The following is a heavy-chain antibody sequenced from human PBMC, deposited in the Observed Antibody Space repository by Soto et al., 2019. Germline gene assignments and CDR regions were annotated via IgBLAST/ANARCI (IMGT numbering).Heavy chain of an antibody. CDR1: GFTFSSYA. D-gene: IGHD6-13*01. CDR2: ISGRGGGT. J-gene: IGHJ5*02. Sequence: EVQLLESGGGLVQPGGSLRLSCAASGFTFSSYAMSWVRQAPGKGLEWVSAISGRGGGTYYADSVKGRFTISRDNSKNTLYLKMTSLRADDPAVYYCAKDLMYSSPNCFDPWGQGTLVTVSS. V-gene: IGHV3-23*01. CDR3: AKDLMYSSPNCFDP.